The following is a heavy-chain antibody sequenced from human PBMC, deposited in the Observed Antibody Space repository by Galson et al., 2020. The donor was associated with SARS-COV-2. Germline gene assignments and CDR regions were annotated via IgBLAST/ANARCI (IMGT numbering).Heavy chain of an antibody. CDR2: FDPKIGET. J-gene: IGHJ5*02. V-gene: IGHV1-24*01. D-gene: IGHD2-21*02. CDR1: GYTLTELS. Sequence: ASVKVSCKVSGYTLTELSMHWVRQAPGKGLEWMGGFDPKIGETIYAQKFQGRVTMTEDTSTDTAYMELSSLRSEDPAVYYCATSGLLVRTGWLDPWGQGPLVTVSS. CDR3: ATSGLLVRTGWLDP.